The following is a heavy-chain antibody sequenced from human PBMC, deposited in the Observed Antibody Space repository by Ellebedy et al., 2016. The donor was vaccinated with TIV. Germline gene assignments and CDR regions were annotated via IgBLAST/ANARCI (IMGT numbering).Heavy chain of an antibody. J-gene: IGHJ4*02. CDR1: GLTFSDYA. Sequence: PGGSLRLSCAVSGLTFSDYAMQWVRQAPGKGLEWVAVISYDGGKKEYADSVTGRFTISRDNSQNTLYLQVDSLRAEDTAVYYCASDWRMDRGIIKSVSDYWGQGTLVTVSS. V-gene: IGHV3-30-3*01. D-gene: IGHD3-10*01. CDR2: ISYDGGKK. CDR3: ASDWRMDRGIIKSVSDY.